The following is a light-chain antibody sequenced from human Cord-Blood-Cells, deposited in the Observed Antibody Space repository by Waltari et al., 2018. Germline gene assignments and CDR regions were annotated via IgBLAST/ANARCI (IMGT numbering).Light chain of an antibody. CDR3: CSYAGSSTYV. CDR2: EGS. V-gene: IGLV2-23*01. Sequence: QSALTPPASVSGSPGTSITIPCPGTSRDVGSYNLVSWYQQHPGKAPKLMIYEGSKRPSGVSNRFSGSKSGNTASLTISGLQAEDEADYYCCSYAGSSTYVFGTGTKVTVL. CDR1: SRDVGSYNL. J-gene: IGLJ1*01.